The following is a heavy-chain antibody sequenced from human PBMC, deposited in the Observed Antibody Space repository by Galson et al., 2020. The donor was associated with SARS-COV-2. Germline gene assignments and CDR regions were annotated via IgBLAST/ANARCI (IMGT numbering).Heavy chain of an antibody. D-gene: IGHD4-17*01. J-gene: IGHJ4*02. V-gene: IGHV4-30-4*01. CDR3: ARTSSTATREYYFDY. Sequence: SETLSITCIVSGDSISSDDFYWSWIRQTPGTGLEWIGDIHNTGNTYYNPSLMSRSTMSVDTSKNQFSLRLTSVTAADAAVYFCARTSSTATREYYFDYWGQGTLVSVSS. CDR2: IHNTGNT. CDR1: GDSISSDDFY.